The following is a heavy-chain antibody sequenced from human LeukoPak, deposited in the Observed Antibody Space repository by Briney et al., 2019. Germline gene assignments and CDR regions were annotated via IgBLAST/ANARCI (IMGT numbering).Heavy chain of an antibody. CDR3: ARTSLGGAWFDP. V-gene: IGHV4-30-4*08. D-gene: IGHD3-10*01. CDR2: IYYNGST. CDR1: GGSISSGDYY. J-gene: IGHJ5*02. Sequence: SEALSLTCTVSGGSISSGDYYWSWIRQPPGKGLEWIGYIYYNGSTYYNPSLKSRVTISVDTSKNQFSLKLSSVTAADTAVYYCARTSLGGAWFDPWGQGTLVTVSS.